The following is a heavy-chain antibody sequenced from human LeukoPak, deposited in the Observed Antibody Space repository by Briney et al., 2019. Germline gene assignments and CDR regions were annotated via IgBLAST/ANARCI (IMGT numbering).Heavy chain of an antibody. CDR1: GYSFTSYW. Sequence: GESLKISCKGSGYSFTSYWIGWVRQMPGKGLECMGIIYPGGSDTRYSPSFQGQVTISADKSISTAYLQWSSLKASDTAMYYCARHPHYSSSPFDYWGRGTLVTVSS. CDR3: ARHPHYSSSPFDY. J-gene: IGHJ4*02. D-gene: IGHD6-6*01. CDR2: IYPGGSDT. V-gene: IGHV5-51*01.